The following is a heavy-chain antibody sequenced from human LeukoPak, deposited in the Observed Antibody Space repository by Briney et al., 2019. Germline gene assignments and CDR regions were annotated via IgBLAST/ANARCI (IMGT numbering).Heavy chain of an antibody. J-gene: IGHJ6*02. V-gene: IGHV4-39*01. CDR3: ARAPPYYYYYGMDV. Sequence: NPSETLSLTCTVSGGSISSSSYYWGWIRQPPGKGLEWIGSIYYSGSTYYNPSLKSRVTISVDTSKNQFSLKLSSVTAADTAVYYCARAPPYYYYYGMDVWGQGTTVTVSS. CDR1: GGSISSSSYY. CDR2: IYYSGST.